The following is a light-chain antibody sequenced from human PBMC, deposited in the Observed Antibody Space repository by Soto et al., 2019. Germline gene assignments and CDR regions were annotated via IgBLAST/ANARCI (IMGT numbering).Light chain of an antibody. CDR1: QSVSTN. Sequence: EIVMTQSPATLSVSPGESGTLSCRASQSVSTNLAWYQQTPGQAPRLLTFDASARATGIPARFSGSGSGTEFTLTISSLQSEDFAVYYCQQYDNWLGTFGQGTKVEVK. V-gene: IGKV3D-15*01. CDR2: DAS. J-gene: IGKJ1*01. CDR3: QQYDNWLGT.